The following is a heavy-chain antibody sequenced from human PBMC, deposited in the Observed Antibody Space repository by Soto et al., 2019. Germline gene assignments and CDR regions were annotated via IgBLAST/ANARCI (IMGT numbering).Heavy chain of an antibody. CDR1: GGTFSSYA. CDR2: IIPIFGTA. Sequence: PVKVSCKASGGTFSSYAISWVRQAPGQGLEWMGGIIPIFGTANYAQKFQGRVTITADESTSTAYMELSSLRSEDTAVYYCARAERGYSYGYYYYGMEVWGQGTTVTVSS. V-gene: IGHV1-69*13. J-gene: IGHJ6*02. CDR3: ARAERGYSYGYYYYGMEV. D-gene: IGHD5-18*01.